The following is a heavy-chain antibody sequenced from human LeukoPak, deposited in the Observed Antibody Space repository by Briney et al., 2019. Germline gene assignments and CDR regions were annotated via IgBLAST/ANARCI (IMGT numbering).Heavy chain of an antibody. CDR3: ARVAGAGYCTNGVCYLSYYFDY. D-gene: IGHD2-8*01. V-gene: IGHV3-30*04. J-gene: IGHJ4*02. CDR1: GFTFSSYA. CDR2: ISYDGSNK. Sequence: GGSLRLSCAASGFTFSSYAMHWVRQAPGKGLEWVAVISYDGSNKYYADSVKGRFTISGDNSKNTLYLQMNSLRAEDTAVYYCARVAGAGYCTNGVCYLSYYFDYWGQGTLVTVSS.